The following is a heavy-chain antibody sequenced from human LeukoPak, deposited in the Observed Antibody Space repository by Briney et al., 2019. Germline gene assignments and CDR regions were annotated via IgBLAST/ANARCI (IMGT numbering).Heavy chain of an antibody. CDR2: ISSSSSYI. CDR1: GFTFSSYS. Sequence: GGSLRLSCAASGFTFSSYSMNWVRQAPGKGLEWVSSISSSSSYICYADSVKGRFTISRDNAKNSLYLQMNSLRAEDTAVYYCASNPYDHVWGSYLAETYYFDYWGQGTLVTVSS. V-gene: IGHV3-21*01. CDR3: ASNPYDHVWGSYLAETYYFDY. D-gene: IGHD3-16*02. J-gene: IGHJ4*02.